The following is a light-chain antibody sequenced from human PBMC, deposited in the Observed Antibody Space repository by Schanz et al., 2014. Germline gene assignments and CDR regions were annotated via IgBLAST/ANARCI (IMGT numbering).Light chain of an antibody. J-gene: IGKJ3*01. CDR1: QSVHRNY. Sequence: EIVLTQSPGTLSLSPGERATLSCRASQSVHRNYLAWHQQKPGQAPRLLIYGTSIRATGIPDRFSGSGSGTDFTLTIIRLEPEDFAVYYCHQYINSPFTFGPGTKLDLK. CDR2: GTS. V-gene: IGKV3-20*01. CDR3: HQYINSPFT.